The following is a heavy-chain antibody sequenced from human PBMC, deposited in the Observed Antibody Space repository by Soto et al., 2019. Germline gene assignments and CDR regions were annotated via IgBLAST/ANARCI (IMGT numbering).Heavy chain of an antibody. Sequence: SEALSLTCTVSGGSMSSHYWTWLRQSPGKGLEWIGYISYSGSTYYNPSLKSRVSISADTSKNQFSLRMNSMIAADTAVYYCARADPAASVGYWGQGTLVTVSS. J-gene: IGHJ4*02. CDR1: GGSMSSHY. CDR2: ISYSGST. CDR3: ARADPAASVGY. D-gene: IGHD2-2*01. V-gene: IGHV4-59*11.